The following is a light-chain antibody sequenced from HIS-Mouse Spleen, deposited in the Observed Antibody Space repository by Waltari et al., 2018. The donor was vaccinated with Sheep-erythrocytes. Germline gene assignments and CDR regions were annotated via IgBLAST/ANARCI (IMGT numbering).Light chain of an antibody. CDR1: SPHLGRTT. Sequence: QSVLTQQPSASGTPGQRVTISCSGSSPHLGRTTVNWYQQLPGTAPKLPIYSNNQRPSGVPDRFSGSKSGTSASLAISGLQSDDEADYHCAAWDDSLNGPVFGGGTKLTVL. CDR2: SNN. V-gene: IGLV1-44*01. CDR3: AAWDDSLNGPV. J-gene: IGLJ3*02.